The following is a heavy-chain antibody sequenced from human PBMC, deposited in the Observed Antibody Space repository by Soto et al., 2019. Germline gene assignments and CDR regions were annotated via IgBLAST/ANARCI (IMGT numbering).Heavy chain of an antibody. D-gene: IGHD6-13*01. V-gene: IGHV4-39*01. CDR3: ARHDSSNWYYDY. CDR1: GGSISSSSYY. CDR2: IYYSGST. Sequence: HLQLQESGPGLVKPSETLSLTCTVSGGSISSSSYYWGWIRQPPGKGLEWIGSIYYSGSTYYNPSLKSRVTISGDTSKNQFSLKLSSVTAADTAVYYCARHDSSNWYYDYWGQGTLVTVSS. J-gene: IGHJ4*02.